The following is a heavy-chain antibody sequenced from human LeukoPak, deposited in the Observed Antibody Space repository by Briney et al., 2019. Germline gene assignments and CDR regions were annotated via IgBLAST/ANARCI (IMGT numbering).Heavy chain of an antibody. J-gene: IGHJ4*02. CDR2: MNPNSGNT. CDR1: GYTFTTYD. D-gene: IGHD5-12*01. V-gene: IGHV1-8*01. Sequence: ASVKVSCKASGYTFTTYDINWVRQATGQGLEWMGWMNPNSGNTGYAQKFQGRVTMTRNTSISTAYMELRSLRSEDTAVYYCARGDSGYAPDDYWGQGTLVTVSS. CDR3: ARGDSGYAPDDY.